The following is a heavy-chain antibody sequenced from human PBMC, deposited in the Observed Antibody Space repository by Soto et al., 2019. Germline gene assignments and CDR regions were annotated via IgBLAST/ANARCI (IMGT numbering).Heavy chain of an antibody. CDR2: ISWNSGSI. D-gene: IGHD6-25*01. J-gene: IGHJ5*02. CDR3: AKLLGSNGWFAP. CDR1: GFSFDDYA. V-gene: IGHV3-9*01. Sequence: EVQLVESGGGLVQPGRSLRLSCAASGFSFDDYAMHWVRQAPGKGLEWVSGISWNSGSIGYAASVEGRFTISRDNAKNSLYLQMNSLRAEDTALYYCAKLLGSNGWFAPWGQGTLVTVSS.